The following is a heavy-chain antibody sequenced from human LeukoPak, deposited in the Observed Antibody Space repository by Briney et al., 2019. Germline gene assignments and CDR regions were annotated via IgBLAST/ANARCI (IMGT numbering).Heavy chain of an antibody. CDR2: IYSGGST. CDR1: GFTFSNYE. CDR3: ARAPGTGHDGLDI. D-gene: IGHD2-8*02. V-gene: IGHV3-53*01. J-gene: IGHJ3*02. Sequence: QPGGSLRLSCAASGFTFSNYEMNWVRQAPGKGLEWVSVIYSGGSTYYADSVKGRFTISRDNSKNTLYLQMNSLRAEDTAVYYCARAPGTGHDGLDIWGQGTTVTVSS.